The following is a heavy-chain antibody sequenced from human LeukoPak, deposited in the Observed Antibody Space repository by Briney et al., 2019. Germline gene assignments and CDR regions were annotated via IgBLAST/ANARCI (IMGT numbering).Heavy chain of an antibody. CDR3: ASGGVIIEFDY. D-gene: IGHD3-10*01. CDR2: ISGSGGST. V-gene: IGHV3-23*01. J-gene: IGHJ4*02. CDR1: GFTFSSYA. Sequence: GGSLRLSCAASGFTFSSYAMSWVRQAPEKGLEWVSAISGSGGSTYYADSVKGRFTISRDNSMNTLYLQMNSLRAEDTAVYYCASGGVIIEFDYWGQGTLVTVSS.